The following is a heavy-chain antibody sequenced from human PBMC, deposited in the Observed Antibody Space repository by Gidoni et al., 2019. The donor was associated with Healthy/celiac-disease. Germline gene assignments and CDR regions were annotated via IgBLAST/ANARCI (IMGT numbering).Heavy chain of an antibody. J-gene: IGHJ4*02. CDR3: AREGLPNMRFDY. V-gene: IGHV1-46*01. D-gene: IGHD5-12*01. CDR2: INPSGGST. Sequence: QVQLVQSVAEVTKPAASVTVSCKASGYTFPSYYMHWVRPAPGQGLEWLGIINPSGGSTSYAQKFQGRVTMTRDRSTSTVYMELSSLRSEDTAVYYCAREGLPNMRFDYWGQGTLVTVSS. CDR1: GYTFPSYY.